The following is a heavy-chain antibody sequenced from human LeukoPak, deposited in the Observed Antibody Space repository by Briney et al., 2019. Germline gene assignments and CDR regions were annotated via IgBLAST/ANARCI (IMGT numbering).Heavy chain of an antibody. D-gene: IGHD2-2*01. V-gene: IGHV4-30-2*01. CDR1: GGSLSSGVYC. J-gene: IGHJ5*02. CDR2: SYHTGST. Sequence: SETMSLTCDVEGGSLSSGVYCWDWLRQPLGRGGEGIGYSYHTGSTYYNPSLKSRVTISVDTSKNQFSLRLSSVTAADTAVYYCARLQYCSGTSCYWFDPWGQGTLVTVSS. CDR3: ARLQYCSGTSCYWFDP.